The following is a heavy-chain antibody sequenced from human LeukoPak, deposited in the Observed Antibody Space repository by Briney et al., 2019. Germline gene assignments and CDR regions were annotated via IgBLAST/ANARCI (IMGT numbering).Heavy chain of an antibody. CDR3: AKVFGYYYASSGYTRD. V-gene: IGHV3-53*01. CDR2: IYSGGST. J-gene: IGHJ4*02. Sequence: GGSLRLSCAASGFTVSSNYMSWVRQAPGKGLEWVSVIYSGGSTYYADSVKGRFTISRDNSKNTLYLQMNSLRAEDTAVYYCAKVFGYYYASSGYTRDWGQGTLVTVTS. CDR1: GFTVSSNY. D-gene: IGHD3-22*01.